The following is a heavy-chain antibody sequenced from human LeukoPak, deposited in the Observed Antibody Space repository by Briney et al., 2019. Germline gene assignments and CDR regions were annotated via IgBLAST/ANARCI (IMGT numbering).Heavy chain of an antibody. CDR3: ARSHYYDSSGYYYPYNWFDP. D-gene: IGHD3-22*01. CDR1: GGSFSGYY. J-gene: IGHJ5*02. V-gene: IGHV4-34*01. CDR2: INHSGST. Sequence: SETLSLTCAVYGGSFSGYYWSWIRQPPGKGLEWTGEINHSGSTNYNPSLKSRVTISVDTSKNQFSLKLSSVTAADTAVYYCARSHYYDSSGYYYPYNWFDPWGQGTLVTVSS.